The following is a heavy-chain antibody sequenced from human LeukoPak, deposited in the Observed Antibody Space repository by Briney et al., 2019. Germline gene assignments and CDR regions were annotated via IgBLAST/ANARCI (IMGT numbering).Heavy chain of an antibody. CDR3: ANRIAATGTVH. J-gene: IGHJ4*02. D-gene: IGHD6-13*01. V-gene: IGHV3-20*04. CDR1: GFTFSNYW. CDR2: INWNGGST. Sequence: TGGSLRLSCAASGFTFSNYWMSWVRQAPGKGLEWVSGINWNGGSTGYADSVKGRFTISRDNAKNSLYLQMNSLRAEDTALYYCANRIAATGTVHWGQGTLVTVSS.